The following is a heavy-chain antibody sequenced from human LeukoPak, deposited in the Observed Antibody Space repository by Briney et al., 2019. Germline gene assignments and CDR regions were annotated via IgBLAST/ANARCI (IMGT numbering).Heavy chain of an antibody. CDR2: IYYSGST. CDR1: GGSISSYH. Sequence: SETLSLTCTVSGGSISSYHWSWIRQPPGKGLEWMGYIYYSGSTNYNPSLKSRVTISVDTSKNQFSLKLSSVTAADTAVYYCATSSMVRGVIRRDSSYYFDYWGQGTLVTVSS. J-gene: IGHJ4*02. D-gene: IGHD3-10*01. CDR3: ATSSMVRGVIRRDSSYYFDY. V-gene: IGHV4-59*08.